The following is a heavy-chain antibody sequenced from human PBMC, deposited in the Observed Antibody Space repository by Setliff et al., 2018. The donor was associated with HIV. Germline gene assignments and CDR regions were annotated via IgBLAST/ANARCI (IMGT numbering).Heavy chain of an antibody. V-gene: IGHV4-38-2*02. Sequence: SETLSLTCTVSGYSISSGYYWGWTRQPPGKGLEWIGSIYHSGSTYYNPSLKGRVTISIDTSKNQFSLKLTSVTAADTAVYYCARAGSAAASPLDYWGQGTLVTVSS. CDR1: GYSISSGYY. D-gene: IGHD6-6*01. J-gene: IGHJ4*02. CDR3: ARAGSAAASPLDY. CDR2: IYHSGST.